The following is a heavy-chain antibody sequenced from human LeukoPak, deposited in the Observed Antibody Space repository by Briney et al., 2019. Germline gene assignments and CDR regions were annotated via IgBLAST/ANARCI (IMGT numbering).Heavy chain of an antibody. V-gene: IGHV1-46*01. CDR3: ARAAYSSGPSPRNWFDP. Sequence: ASVKVSCKASGYSFTNYYMHWVRQAPGQGLEWMGIINSSGGSTTYAQKFQGGVTMTRDMSTSTIYMELSSLRSEDTAVYYCARAAYSSGPSPRNWFDPWGQGTLVTVSS. CDR2: INSSGGST. J-gene: IGHJ5*02. CDR1: GYSFTNYY. D-gene: IGHD3-22*01.